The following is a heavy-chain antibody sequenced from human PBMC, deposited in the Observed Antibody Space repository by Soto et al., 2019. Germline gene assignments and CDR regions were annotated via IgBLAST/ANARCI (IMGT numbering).Heavy chain of an antibody. CDR2: ISSSSSYI. D-gene: IGHD6-6*01. CDR3: ARDATYSSSAFDI. CDR1: GFTFSSYN. J-gene: IGHJ3*02. Sequence: GASLRLSCAASGFTFSSYNMNWVRQAPGKGLEWVSSISSSSSYIYYADSVKGRFTISRDNAKNSLYLQMNSLRAEDTAVYYCARDATYSSSAFDIWGQGTMVTVSS. V-gene: IGHV3-21*01.